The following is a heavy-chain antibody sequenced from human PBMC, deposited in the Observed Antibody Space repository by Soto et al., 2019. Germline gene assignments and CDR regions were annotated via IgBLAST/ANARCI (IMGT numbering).Heavy chain of an antibody. CDR3: ARDRWSDSSGYYYESAY. V-gene: IGHV1-69*01. D-gene: IGHD3-22*01. CDR1: GGTFSNYG. Sequence: QVQLVQSGAEVKMPGSSVKVSCKASGGTFSNYGISWVRQAPGQGLEWMGGIIPILGSTKSAQSFQGRVTFTADESTTTADMELSSLTSEVTAVYYCARDRWSDSSGYYYESAYWGQGTLVTVSS. CDR2: IIPILGST. J-gene: IGHJ4*02.